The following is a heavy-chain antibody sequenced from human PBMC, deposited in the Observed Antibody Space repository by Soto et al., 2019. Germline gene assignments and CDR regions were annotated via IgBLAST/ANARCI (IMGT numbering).Heavy chain of an antibody. Sequence: QVQLVESGGGVVQPGRSLRLSCAASGFTFSSYGMHWVRQAPGKGLEWVAVIWYDGSNKYYADSVKGRFTISRDNSKNTLYLQMNSLRAEDTAVYYCARVTYDSSGPQGGFGYWGQGTLVTVSS. CDR2: IWYDGSNK. V-gene: IGHV3-33*01. D-gene: IGHD3-22*01. CDR1: GFTFSSYG. J-gene: IGHJ4*02. CDR3: ARVTYDSSGPQGGFGY.